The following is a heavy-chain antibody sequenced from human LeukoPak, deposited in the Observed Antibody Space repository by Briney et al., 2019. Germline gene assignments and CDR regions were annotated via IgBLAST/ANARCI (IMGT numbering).Heavy chain of an antibody. J-gene: IGHJ4*02. CDR2: IFYSGSA. V-gene: IGHV4-38-2*01. CDR1: GNSISSGYY. Sequence: SETLSLTCAVPGNSISSGYYWGWIRQPPGKGLEWIVSIFYSGSAYYNPSLKSRVTISLDTSKNQFSLKLRSVIATDTAVYYCASINWSRSYFDYWGQGTLVTVSS. D-gene: IGHD1-1*01. CDR3: ASINWSRSYFDY.